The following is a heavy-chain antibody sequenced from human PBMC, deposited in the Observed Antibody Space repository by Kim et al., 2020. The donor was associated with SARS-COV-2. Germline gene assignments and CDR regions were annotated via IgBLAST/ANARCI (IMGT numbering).Heavy chain of an antibody. Sequence: YSPSCHGHVTISADKSISTAYLQWSSLKASDTAMYYCARNYDILTGYPDYWGQGTLVTVSS. CDR3: ARNYDILTGYPDY. D-gene: IGHD3-9*01. V-gene: IGHV5-10-1*01. J-gene: IGHJ4*02.